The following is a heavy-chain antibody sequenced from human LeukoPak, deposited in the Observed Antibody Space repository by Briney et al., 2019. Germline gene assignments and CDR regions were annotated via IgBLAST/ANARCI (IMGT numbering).Heavy chain of an antibody. Sequence: SQTLSLTCAISGDSVSSNSAAWNWIRQSPSRGLEWLGRTYHRSKWYNNYAVSVKSQITITPDTSKNQFSLQLKSVTPEDTAVYYCAGGGDTAMSYWGQGTLVTVSS. V-gene: IGHV6-1*01. CDR3: AGGGDTAMSY. CDR2: TYHRSKWYN. CDR1: GDSVSSNSAA. D-gene: IGHD5-18*01. J-gene: IGHJ1*01.